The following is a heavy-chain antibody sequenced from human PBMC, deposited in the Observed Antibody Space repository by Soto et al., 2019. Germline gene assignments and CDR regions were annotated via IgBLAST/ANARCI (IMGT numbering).Heavy chain of an antibody. CDR3: ARSGARPGDYYYGMDV. V-gene: IGHV1-69*12. D-gene: IGHD3-10*01. Sequence: QVQLVQSGAEVKKPGSSVKVSCKASGGTFSSYAISWVRQAPGQGLEWMGGFIPIFGTANYAQKFQGRVTITAXXXTXXAYMELSSRRSEDTAVYYCARSGARPGDYYYGMDVWGQGTTVTVSS. CDR1: GGTFSSYA. CDR2: FIPIFGTA. J-gene: IGHJ6*02.